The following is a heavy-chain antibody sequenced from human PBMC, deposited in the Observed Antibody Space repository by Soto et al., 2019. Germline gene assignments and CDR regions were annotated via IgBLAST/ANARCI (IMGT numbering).Heavy chain of an antibody. CDR1: GYTFTSYY. CDR3: ARSRGLYSGRLDDAFDI. J-gene: IGHJ3*02. D-gene: IGHD1-26*01. V-gene: IGHV1-46*01. CDR2: INPSGGST. Sequence: ASVKVSCKASGYTFTSYYMHWVREAPGQGLEWMGIINPSGGSTSYAQKFQGRVTMTRDTSTSTVYMELSSLRSEDTAVYYCARSRGLYSGRLDDAFDIWGQGTMVTVSS.